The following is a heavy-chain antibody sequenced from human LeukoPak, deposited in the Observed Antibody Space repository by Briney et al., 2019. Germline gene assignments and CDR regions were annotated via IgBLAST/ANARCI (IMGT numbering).Heavy chain of an antibody. CDR1: GYTFTRSY. D-gene: IGHD3-10*01. CDR2: INLNSGGT. CDR3: ARPSGGSGRWGDNWFDP. J-gene: IGHJ5*02. Sequence: ASVKVSCKASGYTFTRSYMHWVRQAPGQGLEWVGWINLNSGGTNYAQKFQGRVTMTRDTSISTAYMELSSLRSDDTAVYYCARPSGGSGRWGDNWFDPWGQGTLVTVSS. V-gene: IGHV1-2*02.